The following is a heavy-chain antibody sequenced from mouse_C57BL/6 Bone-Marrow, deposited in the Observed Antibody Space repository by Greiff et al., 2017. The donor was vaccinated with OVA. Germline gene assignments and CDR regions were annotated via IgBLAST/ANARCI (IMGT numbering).Heavy chain of an antibody. CDR3: ARRTTHRYFDV. J-gene: IGHJ1*03. V-gene: IGHV1-76*01. Sequence: QVQLQQSGAELVRPGASVKLSCKASGYTFTDYYINWVKQRPGQGLEWIARIYPGSGNTYYNEKFKGKATLTAEKSSSPAYMQLSSLTSEDSAVYFCARRTTHRYFDVWGTGTTVTVSS. CDR2: IYPGSGNT. D-gene: IGHD5-5*01. CDR1: GYTFTDYY.